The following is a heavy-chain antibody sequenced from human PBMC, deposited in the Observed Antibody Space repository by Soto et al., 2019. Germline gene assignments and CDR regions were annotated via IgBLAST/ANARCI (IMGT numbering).Heavy chain of an antibody. D-gene: IGHD4-17*01. J-gene: IGHJ4*02. V-gene: IGHV1-2*04. CDR3: ATWVDYGDFEGFDF. Sequence: ASVKVSCKTSGYSFTDYKLHWVRQDPGQGLEWMGWVDPNGGGSNSAQKFQGSVTMTWDTSITTAYLDLTRLTTNDTATYFCATWVDYGDFEGFDFWGQGTLVTVSS. CDR1: GYSFTDYK. CDR2: VDPNGGGS.